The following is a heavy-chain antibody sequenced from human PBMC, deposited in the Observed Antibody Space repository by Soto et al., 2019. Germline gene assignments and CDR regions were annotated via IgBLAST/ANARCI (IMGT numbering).Heavy chain of an antibody. J-gene: IGHJ4*02. CDR2: IIPILGIA. CDR1: GGTFSSYT. D-gene: IGHD6-19*01. Sequence: ASVKVSCKASGGTFSSYTISWVRQAPGQGLEWMGRIIPILGIANYAQKFQGRVTITADKSTSTAYMELSSLRSEDTAVYYCASLSPTWEAVAGTDIFDYWGQGTLVTVSS. V-gene: IGHV1-69*02. CDR3: ASLSPTWEAVAGTDIFDY.